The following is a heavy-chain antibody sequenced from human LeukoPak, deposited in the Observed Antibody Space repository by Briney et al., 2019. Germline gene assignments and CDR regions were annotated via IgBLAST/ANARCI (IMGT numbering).Heavy chain of an antibody. V-gene: IGHV1-2*02. CDR2: INPNSGGT. Sequence: ASVKVSCKASGYTFTGYYMHWVRQAPGQGLEWMGWINPNSGGTNYAQKFQGRVTMTRDTSISTAYIELSRLRSDDTAVYYCARDKVQAAYYYDSSGYYSWGQGTLVTVSS. J-gene: IGHJ4*02. D-gene: IGHD3-22*01. CDR1: GYTFTGYY. CDR3: ARDKVQAAYYYDSSGYYS.